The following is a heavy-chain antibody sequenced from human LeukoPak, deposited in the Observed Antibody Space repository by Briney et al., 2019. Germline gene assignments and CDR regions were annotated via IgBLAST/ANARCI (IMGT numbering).Heavy chain of an antibody. CDR2: IPYDGSNK. CDR3: AKDLNILGHSPNWFDP. Sequence: GGSLRLSCAASGFTFSSYGMHWVRQAPGKGLEWVAVIPYDGSNKYYADSVKGRFTISRDNSKNTLYLQMNSLRAEDTAVYYCAKDLNILGHSPNWFDPWGQGTLVTVSS. CDR1: GFTFSSYG. D-gene: IGHD2-15*01. V-gene: IGHV3-30*18. J-gene: IGHJ5*02.